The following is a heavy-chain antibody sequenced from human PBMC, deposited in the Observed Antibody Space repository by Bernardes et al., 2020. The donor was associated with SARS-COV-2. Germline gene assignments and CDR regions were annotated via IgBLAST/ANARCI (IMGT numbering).Heavy chain of an antibody. D-gene: IGHD2-8*01. Sequence: GGSLRLSCAASGFTFSSYAMHWVRQAPGKGLEWVAVISYDGSNKYYADSVKGRFTISRDNSKNTLYLQMNSLRAEDTAVYYCARDRSGCTNGVCYYYYGMDVWGQGTTVTVSS. CDR1: GFTFSSYA. V-gene: IGHV3-30-3*01. CDR2: ISYDGSNK. CDR3: ARDRSGCTNGVCYYYYGMDV. J-gene: IGHJ6*02.